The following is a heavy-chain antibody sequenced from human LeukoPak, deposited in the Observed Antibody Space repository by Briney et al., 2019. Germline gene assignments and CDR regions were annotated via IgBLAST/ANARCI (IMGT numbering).Heavy chain of an antibody. CDR1: GFTFSDYY. Sequence: GGSLRLSCAASGFTFSDYYMSWIRQAPGKGLEWVSYISSSGSTIYYADSVKGRFAISRDNAKNSLYLQMNSLRAEDTAVYYCAGVSRYDTDAFDIWGQGTMVTVSS. J-gene: IGHJ3*02. V-gene: IGHV3-11*04. D-gene: IGHD1-14*01. CDR3: AGVSRYDTDAFDI. CDR2: ISSSGSTI.